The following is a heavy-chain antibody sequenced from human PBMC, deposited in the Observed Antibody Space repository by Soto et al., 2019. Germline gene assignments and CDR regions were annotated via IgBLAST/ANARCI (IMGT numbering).Heavy chain of an antibody. CDR2: IIPIFGTA. Sequence: QVQLVQSGAEVKKPGSSVMVSCKTSGSSFSTYAISWVRQAPGQGLEWMGGIIPIFGTASNAQKFQGRVTITADESTSTAYMEVRSLTSEDTAVYYCARSLGLEYYYGMDVWGQGTTVTVSS. CDR3: ARSLGLEYYYGMDV. J-gene: IGHJ6*02. V-gene: IGHV1-69*12. D-gene: IGHD1-1*01. CDR1: GSSFSTYA.